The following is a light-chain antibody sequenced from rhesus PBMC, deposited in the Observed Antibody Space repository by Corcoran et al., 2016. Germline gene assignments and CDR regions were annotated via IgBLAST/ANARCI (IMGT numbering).Light chain of an antibody. CDR1: QGITND. J-gene: IGKJ2*01. CDR2: EAS. V-gene: IGKV1-25*01. CDR3: QHYYNTPYS. Sequence: DIQMTQSPSSLSASVGDRVTITCRASQGITNDLAWYQQKPGETPKLLIYEASSLQSGIPSRFSGSGSGKDFTLTISSLQSEDFATYYCQHYYNTPYSFGQGTKVEIE.